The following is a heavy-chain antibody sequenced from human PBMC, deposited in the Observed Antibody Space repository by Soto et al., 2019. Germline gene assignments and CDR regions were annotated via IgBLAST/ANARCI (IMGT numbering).Heavy chain of an antibody. CDR2: IYYSGST. J-gene: IGHJ4*02. V-gene: IGHV4-39*01. CDR3: ARLSVGLPYYFDH. Sequence: SETLSLTCTVSGGSISSSSYYWGWIRQPPGKGLEWIGSIYYSGSTYYNPSLKSRVTISVDTSKNQFSLKLSSVTAADTAVYYCARLSVGLPYYFDHWGQGTLVTVSS. D-gene: IGHD1-7*01. CDR1: GGSISSSSYY.